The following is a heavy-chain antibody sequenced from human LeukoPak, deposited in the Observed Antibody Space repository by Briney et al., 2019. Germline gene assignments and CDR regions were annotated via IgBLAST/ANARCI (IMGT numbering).Heavy chain of an antibody. CDR2: ISGSGANT. J-gene: IGHJ3*02. CDR3: ARDREPYSHQDAFDI. Sequence: GGSLRLSCAASGFTFKSYAMSWVRQAPWKGLEWVSTISGSGANTYYADSVKGRFTISRDNSKNTLYLQMNSLRAEDTAVYYCARDREPYSHQDAFDIWGQGTMVTVSS. V-gene: IGHV3-23*01. CDR1: GFTFKSYA. D-gene: IGHD4-11*01.